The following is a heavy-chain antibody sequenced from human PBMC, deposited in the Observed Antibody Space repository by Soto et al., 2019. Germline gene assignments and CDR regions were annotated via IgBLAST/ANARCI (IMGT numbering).Heavy chain of an antibody. CDR2: IHYSGST. D-gene: IGHD2-21*01. Sequence: SETLSLTCTVSGDSISSYYWSWIRQPPGKGLEWIGYIHYSGSTNYNPSLKSRVTISVDTSKNQFSLRLSSVTAADTAVYYCATLPPRIVVALLPIPTWGQGILVTVSS. CDR3: ATLPPRIVVALLPIPT. V-gene: IGHV4-59*08. CDR1: GDSISSYY. J-gene: IGHJ5*02.